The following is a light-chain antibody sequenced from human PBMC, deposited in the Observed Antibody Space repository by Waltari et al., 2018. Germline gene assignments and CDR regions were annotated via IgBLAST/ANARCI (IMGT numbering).Light chain of an antibody. CDR3: QHSAGSPLFT. J-gene: IGKJ3*01. Sequence: EIVLTQFPGTLSLSPGERATLSCRASQSVGSKYLAWYQQKPGQAPRLLIYGASSRATGIPDRFSGSGSRTDFTLTINRLEPEDFAVYYCQHSAGSPLFTFGPGTKVDIK. V-gene: IGKV3-20*01. CDR2: GAS. CDR1: QSVGSKY.